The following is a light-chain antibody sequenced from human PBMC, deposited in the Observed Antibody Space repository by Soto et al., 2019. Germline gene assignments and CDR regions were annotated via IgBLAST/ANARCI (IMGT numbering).Light chain of an antibody. CDR3: QVRDSSTDYWV. V-gene: IGLV3-21*04. CDR1: DIGSKT. Sequence: SYELTQPPSVSVAPGKTATITCGGDDIGSKTVHWYRQQPGQAPVLVIYYDSDRAPGIPERISGSNSGNTATLTITRVEGGDEADYYCQVRDSSTDYWVFGGGTKLTVL. J-gene: IGLJ3*02. CDR2: YDS.